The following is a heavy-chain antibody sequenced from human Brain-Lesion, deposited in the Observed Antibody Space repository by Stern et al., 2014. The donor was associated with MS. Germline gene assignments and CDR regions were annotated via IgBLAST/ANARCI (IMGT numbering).Heavy chain of an antibody. CDR1: GGSISSSNW. CDR2: SDHSGST. J-gene: IGHJ4*02. D-gene: IGHD6-13*01. V-gene: IGHV4-4*02. Sequence: QVQLVQSGPGLVKPSGTLSLTCAVSGGSISSSNWWSWVRQSPGKGLEWIGESDHSGSTIYNPSLKSRVTVSVDKSKNPSSLNPRSVTAADTAVYFCARFPASRPHVFDSWGQGTLVTVSS. CDR3: ARFPASRPHVFDS.